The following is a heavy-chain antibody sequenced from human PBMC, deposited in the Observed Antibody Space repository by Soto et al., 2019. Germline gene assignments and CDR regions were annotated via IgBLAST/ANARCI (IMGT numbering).Heavy chain of an antibody. CDR2: IIPFFHAP. V-gene: IGHV1-69*13. CDR3: AKSRAAAPPRVGMDV. Sequence: SVKVSCKASGGTFGKNAFSWVRQAPGQGLEWMGGIIPFFHAPNYAQKFQGRVTITADEPMNMVFMEMSSLRSEDTAIYYCAKSRAAAPPRVGMDVWGQGTTVTVSS. J-gene: IGHJ6*02. CDR1: GGTFGKNA. D-gene: IGHD6-25*01.